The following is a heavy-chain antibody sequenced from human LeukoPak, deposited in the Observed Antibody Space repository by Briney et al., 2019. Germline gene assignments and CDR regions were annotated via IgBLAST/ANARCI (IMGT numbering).Heavy chain of an antibody. D-gene: IGHD6-13*01. V-gene: IGHV4-59*01. CDR1: GGSISSYY. CDR3: ASIGGSSWAFDY. Sequence: SETLSLTCTVSGGSISSYYWSWIRQPPGKGLEWIGYIYYSGSTNYNPSPKSRVTISVDTSKNQFSLKLSSVTAADTAVYYCASIGGSSWAFDYWGQGTLVTVSS. J-gene: IGHJ4*02. CDR2: IYYSGST.